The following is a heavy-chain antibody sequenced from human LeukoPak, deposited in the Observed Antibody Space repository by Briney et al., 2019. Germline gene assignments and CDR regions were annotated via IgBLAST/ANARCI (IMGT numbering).Heavy chain of an antibody. Sequence: SETLSLTCTVPGVSISSSSYCWGWIRQPPGKGLERMGSICYSGSTYYNPSLKSRVTISLDTSTNQFSLKLSSVTDVDTAVYYCACGWFDPWGQGTLVTVSS. J-gene: IGHJ5*02. CDR3: ACGWFDP. V-gene: IGHV4-39*07. CDR1: GVSISSSSYC. CDR2: ICYSGST.